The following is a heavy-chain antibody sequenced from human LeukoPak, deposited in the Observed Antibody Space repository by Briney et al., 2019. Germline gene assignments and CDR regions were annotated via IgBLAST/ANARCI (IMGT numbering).Heavy chain of an antibody. CDR2: IYYSGST. CDR3: ARVSCSSTSCPRRDALDV. Sequence: SETLSLTCTVSGGPITSYYWSWIRQPPGKGLEWIGYIYYSGSTNYNPSLKSRVTISVDTSKNQFSLNLTSVTTADTAVYYCARVSCSSTSCPRRDALDVWGQGTMVTVSS. D-gene: IGHD2-2*01. V-gene: IGHV4-59*01. CDR1: GGPITSYY. J-gene: IGHJ3*01.